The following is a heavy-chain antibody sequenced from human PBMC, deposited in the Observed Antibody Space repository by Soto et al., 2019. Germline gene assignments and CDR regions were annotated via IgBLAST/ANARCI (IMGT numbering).Heavy chain of an antibody. Sequence: QVQLQQWGAGLLKPSETLSLTCAVYGGSFSGYYWSWIRQHPGKGLEWLGEINHSGSTNYNPSLKSRVTISVDTSKNQFSLKLSSVTAADTAVYYCARGPADMDYWGQGTLVTVSS. CDR2: INHSGST. V-gene: IGHV4-34*01. CDR1: GGSFSGYY. D-gene: IGHD2-2*01. J-gene: IGHJ4*02. CDR3: ARGPADMDY.